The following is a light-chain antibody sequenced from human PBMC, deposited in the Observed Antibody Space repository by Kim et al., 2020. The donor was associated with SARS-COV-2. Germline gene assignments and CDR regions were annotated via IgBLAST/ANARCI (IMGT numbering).Light chain of an antibody. J-gene: IGKJ1*01. CDR3: LHRSMWPPWT. CDR1: QSLDDQ. Sequence: PGDRATLSCRASQSLDDQLAWYQKKPGQPPRLLIYPSMNTDVGIPARFRGSGSGTDFTLTITSLEPEDFAVYYCLHRSMWPPWTFGQGTKLEI. CDR2: PSM. V-gene: IGKV3-11*01.